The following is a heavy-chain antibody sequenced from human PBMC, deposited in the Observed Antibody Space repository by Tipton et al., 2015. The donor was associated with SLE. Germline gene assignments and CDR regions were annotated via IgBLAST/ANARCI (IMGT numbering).Heavy chain of an antibody. Sequence: QSGAEVKKPGASVKVSCKASGYTFINYGISWVRQAPGQGLEWMGWISAYNGNTNYAQKFQGRVTMTTDTSTSTAYMELRSLRSGDTAIYYCARECSGTGCLDYWGQGTLVTVSS. D-gene: IGHD3-10*02. V-gene: IGHV1-18*01. J-gene: IGHJ4*02. CDR2: ISAYNGNT. CDR1: GYTFINYG. CDR3: ARECSGTGCLDY.